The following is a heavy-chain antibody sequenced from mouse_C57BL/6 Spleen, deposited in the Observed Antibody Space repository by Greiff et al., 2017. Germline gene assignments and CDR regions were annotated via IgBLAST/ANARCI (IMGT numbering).Heavy chain of an antibody. CDR3: ARATTTYLDY. Sequence: QVQLQQPGAELVKPGASVKLSCKASGYTFTSYWMHWVKQRPGQGLEWIGMIHPNSGSTNYNEKFKSKATLTVDKSPSTAYMQLSSLTSEDSAVYYCARATTTYLDYWGQGTSVTVSS. V-gene: IGHV1-64*01. D-gene: IGHD1-1*01. J-gene: IGHJ4*01. CDR1: GYTFTSYW. CDR2: IHPNSGST.